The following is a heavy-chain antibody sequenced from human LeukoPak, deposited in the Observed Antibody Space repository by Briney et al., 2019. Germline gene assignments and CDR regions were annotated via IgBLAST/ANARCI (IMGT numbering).Heavy chain of an antibody. CDR3: AKGYSSGWSEGFLDY. J-gene: IGHJ4*02. V-gene: IGHV3-23*01. Sequence: PSETLSLTCTVSGGSISSGNYCWSWIRQPAGKGLEWVSSISDSGGRTYHADSVKGRFTISRDNSKNALFLQMNSLRAEDTAVYYCAKGYSSGWSEGFLDYWGQGTLVTVSS. CDR1: GGSISSGNYC. D-gene: IGHD6-19*01. CDR2: ISDSGGRT.